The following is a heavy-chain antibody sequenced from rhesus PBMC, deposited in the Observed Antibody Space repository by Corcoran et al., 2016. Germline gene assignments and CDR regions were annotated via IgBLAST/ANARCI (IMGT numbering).Heavy chain of an antibody. CDR1: GYSISGYY. CDR3: ASSPPYFDY. D-gene: IGHD3S6*01. J-gene: IGHJ4*01. V-gene: IGHV4-122*02. CDR2: ITYSGST. Sequence: QLQLQESGPGLVKPSETLSVTCAVSGYSISGYYWSWIRQAPGKGLEWIWYITYSGSTSYNPSLQSLVTISRDTSKNQFSLKLSSVTAADTAVYYCASSPPYFDYWGQGVLVTVSS.